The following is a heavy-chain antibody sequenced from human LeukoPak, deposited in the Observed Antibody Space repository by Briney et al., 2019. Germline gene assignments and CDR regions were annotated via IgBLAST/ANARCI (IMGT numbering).Heavy chain of an antibody. CDR3: ARDIQLST. Sequence: GGSLRLSCAASGFTFSDSAMTWVRQAPGKGLEWVSLISFSGDSIYYADSARGRFTISRDNSKDTLYLQMNSLRAEDTAIYYRARDIQLSTWGLGTMVTVSS. D-gene: IGHD5-24*01. V-gene: IGHV3-23*01. CDR1: GFTFSDSA. J-gene: IGHJ3*01. CDR2: ISFSGDSI.